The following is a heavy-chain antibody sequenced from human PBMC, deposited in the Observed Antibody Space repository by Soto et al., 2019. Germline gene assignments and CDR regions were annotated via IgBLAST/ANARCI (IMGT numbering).Heavy chain of an antibody. D-gene: IGHD4-17*01. CDR1: GGTFSSYT. Sequence: GASVKVSCKASGGTFSSYTISWVRQAPGQGLEWMGRIIPILGIANYAQKFQGRVTITADKSTSTAYMELSSLRSEDTAVYYCARSGDGVTTVTRRGAFDIWGQGTMVTVSS. CDR3: ARSGDGVTTVTRRGAFDI. V-gene: IGHV1-69*02. J-gene: IGHJ3*02. CDR2: IIPILGIA.